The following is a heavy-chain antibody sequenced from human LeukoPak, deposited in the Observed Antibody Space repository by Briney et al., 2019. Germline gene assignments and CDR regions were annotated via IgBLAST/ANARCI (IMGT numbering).Heavy chain of an antibody. J-gene: IGHJ4*02. D-gene: IGHD3-22*01. Sequence: GGSLRLSCSASGFNFRDYSMNWVRQAPGKGLEWVSSISSTGSYIFYGGSVKGRFTISRDNAKNSLFLQMNSLRAEDTALYYCARDRSFYNDMSGVDHWGQGTLVTVSS. CDR3: ARDRSFYNDMSGVDH. CDR1: GFNFRDYS. V-gene: IGHV3-21*01. CDR2: ISSTGSYI.